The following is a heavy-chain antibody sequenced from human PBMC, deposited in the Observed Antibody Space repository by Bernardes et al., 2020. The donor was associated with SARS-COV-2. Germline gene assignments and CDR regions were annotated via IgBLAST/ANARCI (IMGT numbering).Heavy chain of an antibody. CDR1: GFTFSSYG. D-gene: IGHD5-12*01. Sequence: SLILSCAASGFTFSSYGMHWVRQAPGQGLEWVAVISYDGSNKYYADSVKGRFTISRDNSKNTLYLQMNSLRAEDTAVYYCARDRTDGYNLNWFDPWGQGTLVTVSS. CDR2: ISYDGSNK. CDR3: ARDRTDGYNLNWFDP. J-gene: IGHJ5*02. V-gene: IGHV3-30*03.